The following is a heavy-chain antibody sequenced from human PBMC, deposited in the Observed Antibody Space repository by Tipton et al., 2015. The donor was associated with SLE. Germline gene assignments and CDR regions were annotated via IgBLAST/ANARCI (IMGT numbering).Heavy chain of an antibody. CDR2: IYNSGTT. V-gene: IGHV4-34*01. Sequence: TLSLTCAVYGGSFNAYYWNWIRQPPGKGLEWIGEIYNSGTTYYNPSLKSRVTISIDTSQNQFSLKLSSVTAADTAVYYCARARLYSSSTTWYYYMDVWGKGTTVTVSS. CDR3: ARARLYSSSTTWYYYMDV. J-gene: IGHJ6*03. D-gene: IGHD2/OR15-2a*01. CDR1: GGSFNAYY.